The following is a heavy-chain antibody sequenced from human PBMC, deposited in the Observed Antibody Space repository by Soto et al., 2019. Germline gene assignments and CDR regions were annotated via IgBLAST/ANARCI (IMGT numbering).Heavy chain of an antibody. J-gene: IGHJ4*02. Sequence: ASVKVSCKASGYTFASYFIHWVRQAPGQGLEWMGLINPIGDATSYAQKFQGRVTMTRDRSTTTVYMELSSLTSDDTAVYYCARGGDYDRFDYWGQGTLVTVSS. D-gene: IGHD4-17*01. CDR2: INPIGDAT. CDR3: ARGGDYDRFDY. V-gene: IGHV1-46*01. CDR1: GYTFASYF.